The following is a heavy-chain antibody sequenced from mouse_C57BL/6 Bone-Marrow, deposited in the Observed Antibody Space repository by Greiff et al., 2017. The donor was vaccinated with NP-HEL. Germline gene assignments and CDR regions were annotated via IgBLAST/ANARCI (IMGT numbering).Heavy chain of an antibody. CDR3: ASRGDSNYVYYAMDY. Sequence: VQRVESGAELVRPGASVKLSCKASGYTFTDYYINWVKQRPGQGLEWIARIYPGSGNTYYNEKFKGKATLTAEKSSSTAYMQLSSLTSEDSAVYFCASRGDSNYVYYAMDYWGQGTSVTVSS. D-gene: IGHD2-5*01. J-gene: IGHJ4*01. CDR2: IYPGSGNT. V-gene: IGHV1-76*01. CDR1: GYTFTDYY.